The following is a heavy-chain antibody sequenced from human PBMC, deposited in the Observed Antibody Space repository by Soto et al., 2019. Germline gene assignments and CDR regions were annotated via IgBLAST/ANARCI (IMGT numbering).Heavy chain of an antibody. CDR2: ISYDGSNK. Sequence: GGSLRLSCAASGFTFSSYAMHWVSQAPGKGLEWVAVISYDGSNKYYADSVKGRFTISRDNSKNTLYLQMNSLRAEDTAVYYCVVTVGTFISNFDYWGQGTLVTVSS. CDR1: GFTFSSYA. D-gene: IGHD3-16*01. J-gene: IGHJ4*02. CDR3: VVTVGTFISNFDY. V-gene: IGHV3-30-3*01.